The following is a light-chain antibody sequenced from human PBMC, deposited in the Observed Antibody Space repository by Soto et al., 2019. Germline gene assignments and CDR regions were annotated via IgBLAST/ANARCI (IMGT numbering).Light chain of an antibody. CDR3: QQYAASPTS. CDR2: GAS. J-gene: IGKJ3*01. Sequence: EIVLTQSPGTLSLSPGERATLSCRANQSVSSNNLAWYQQKPGQAPRLLIYGASRRATGIPDRFSGSGSGTDFTLTIDRLEPEDFAVYSCQQYAASPTSFGPGTKVDIK. CDR1: QSVSSNN. V-gene: IGKV3-20*01.